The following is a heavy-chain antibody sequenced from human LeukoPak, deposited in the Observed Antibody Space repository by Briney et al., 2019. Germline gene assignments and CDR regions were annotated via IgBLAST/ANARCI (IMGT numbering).Heavy chain of an antibody. Sequence: QTGGSLRLSCSASGFTFSSYAMHWVRQAPGKGLEYVSAISSNGGSTYYADSVKGRFTISRDNSKNTLYLQMNSLRAEDTAVYYCAREAGLVGALRTWGQGTLVTVSS. CDR3: AREAGLVGALRT. CDR1: GFTFSSYA. V-gene: IGHV3-64*04. CDR2: ISSNGGST. J-gene: IGHJ4*02. D-gene: IGHD1-26*01.